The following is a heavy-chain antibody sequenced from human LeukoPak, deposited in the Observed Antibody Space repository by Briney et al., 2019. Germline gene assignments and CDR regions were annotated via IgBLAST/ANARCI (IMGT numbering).Heavy chain of an antibody. V-gene: IGHV4-4*07. Sequence: SETLSLTCTVSGGSISSYYWSWIRQPAGKGLEWIGRIYTSGSTNYNPSLKSRVTMSVDTSKNQFSLKLSSVTAADTAVYYCARDGTAGYYYYYDMDVRGKGTTVTVSS. CDR1: GGSISSYY. CDR3: ARDGTAGYYYYYDMDV. D-gene: IGHD1-26*01. J-gene: IGHJ6*03. CDR2: IYTSGST.